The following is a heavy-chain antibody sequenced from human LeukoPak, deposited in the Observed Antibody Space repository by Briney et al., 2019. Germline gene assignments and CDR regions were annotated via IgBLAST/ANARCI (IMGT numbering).Heavy chain of an antibody. Sequence: PSETLSLTCTVSGGYISSYYWSWIRQPPGKGLEWIGYIYYSGSTNYNPSLKSRVTISVDTSKNQFSLKLSSVTAADTAVYYCARRAGYWFDPWGQGTLVTVSS. CDR1: GGYISSYY. CDR3: ARRAGYWFDP. V-gene: IGHV4-59*08. CDR2: IYYSGST. D-gene: IGHD3-10*01. J-gene: IGHJ5*02.